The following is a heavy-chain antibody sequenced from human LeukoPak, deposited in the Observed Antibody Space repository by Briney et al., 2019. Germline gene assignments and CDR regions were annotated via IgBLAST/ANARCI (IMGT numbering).Heavy chain of an antibody. V-gene: IGHV4-59*08. CDR3: ARTPLRGATFFTSYPNWFDT. D-gene: IGHD3-10*01. CDR2: IYLNGYT. Sequence: SETLSVTCTVSSGSISTYYWSWIRQPPGKGLEWIGYIYLNGYTNYNPSLKSRLSISVDTSKIQFSLRLSSVTVADTAVYYCARTPLRGATFFTSYPNWFDTWGQGTLVTVSS. CDR1: SGSISTYY. J-gene: IGHJ5*02.